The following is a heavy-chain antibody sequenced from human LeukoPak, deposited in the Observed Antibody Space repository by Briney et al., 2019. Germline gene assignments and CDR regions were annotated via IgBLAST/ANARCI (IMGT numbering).Heavy chain of an antibody. CDR2: INHSGST. Sequence: PSETLSLTCAVYGGSFSGYYWSWIRQPPGKGLEWIGEINHSGSTNYNPSLKSRVTISVDTSKNQFSLKLSSVTAADTAAYYCARGRRWLHRTSGFDYWGQGTLVTVSS. D-gene: IGHD5-24*01. J-gene: IGHJ4*02. V-gene: IGHV4-34*01. CDR3: ARGRRWLHRTSGFDY. CDR1: GGSFSGYY.